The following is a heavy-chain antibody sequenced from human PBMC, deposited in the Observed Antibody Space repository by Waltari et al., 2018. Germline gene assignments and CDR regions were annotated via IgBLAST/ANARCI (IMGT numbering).Heavy chain of an antibody. CDR3: TTGGVKGPHDAFDI. J-gene: IGHJ3*02. D-gene: IGHD2-8*01. CDR1: GFTFSRSW. V-gene: IGHV3-15*01. CDR2: IKSKTDGEIT. Sequence: VQLVDSGGGLVKPGGSLSLSCAASGFTFSRSWMSWVRQAPGKGLEWIGRIKSKTDGEITDYAAPVKGRLTISRDDSKNTLYLEMNSLKTEDTAVYYCTTGGVKGPHDAFDIWGQGTMVTVSS.